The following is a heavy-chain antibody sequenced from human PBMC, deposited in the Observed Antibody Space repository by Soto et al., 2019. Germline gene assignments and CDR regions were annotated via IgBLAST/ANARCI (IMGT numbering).Heavy chain of an antibody. CDR1: GFTFSDHY. D-gene: IGHD3-10*01. J-gene: IGHJ4*02. CDR3: TVWGSGNDFGAA. Sequence: EVQLVESGGGLVQPGGSLRLSCAASGFTFSDHYMDWSGRPQGKGREWVGRSKNKADSSTTEYAPSVKGRFTISRDGSKNSLFLQMNSLKTEDTAVYYCTVWGSGNDFGAAWGQGILVTVSS. CDR2: SKNKADSSTT. V-gene: IGHV3-72*01.